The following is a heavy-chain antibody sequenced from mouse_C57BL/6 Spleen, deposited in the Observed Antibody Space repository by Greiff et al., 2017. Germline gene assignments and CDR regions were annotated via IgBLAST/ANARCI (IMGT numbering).Heavy chain of an antibody. V-gene: IGHV1-85*01. CDR3: ARWNYYGRSYRSY. D-gene: IGHD1-1*01. J-gene: IGHJ2*01. CDR2: IYPRDGST. Sequence: QVQLQQSGPELVKPGASVKLSCKASGYTFTSYDINWVKQRPGQGLEWIGWIYPRDGSTKYNEKFKGKATLTVDTSSSTAYMELHSLTSEVSAVYFCARWNYYGRSYRSYWGQGTTLTVSS. CDR1: GYTFTSYD.